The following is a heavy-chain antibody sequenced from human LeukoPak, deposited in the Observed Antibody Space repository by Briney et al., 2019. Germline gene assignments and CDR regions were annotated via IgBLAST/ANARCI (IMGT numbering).Heavy chain of an antibody. Sequence: SETLSPTCTVSGGSISSGDYYWSWIRQPPGKGLEWIGYIYYSGSTYYNPSLKSRVTISVDTSKNQFSLKLSSVTAADTAVYYCARGSKKGWSSSWYADYWGQGTLVTVSS. V-gene: IGHV4-30-4*01. CDR2: IYYSGST. CDR1: GGSISSGDYY. CDR3: ARGSKKGWSSSWYADY. J-gene: IGHJ4*02. D-gene: IGHD6-13*01.